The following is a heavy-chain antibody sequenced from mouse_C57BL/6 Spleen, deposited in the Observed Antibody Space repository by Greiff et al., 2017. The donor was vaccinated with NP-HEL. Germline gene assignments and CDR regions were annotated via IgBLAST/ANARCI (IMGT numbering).Heavy chain of an antibody. CDR1: GYTFTDYN. D-gene: IGHD2-3*01. J-gene: IGHJ2*01. CDR3: ARGGYYVGYYFDY. Sequence: EVQRVESGPELVKPGASVKIPCKASGYTFTDYNMDWVKQSHGKSLEWIGDINPNNGGTIYNQKFKGKVTLTVDKSSSTAYMELRSLTSEDTAVYYCARGGYYVGYYFDYWGQGTTLTVSS. CDR2: INPNNGGT. V-gene: IGHV1-18*01.